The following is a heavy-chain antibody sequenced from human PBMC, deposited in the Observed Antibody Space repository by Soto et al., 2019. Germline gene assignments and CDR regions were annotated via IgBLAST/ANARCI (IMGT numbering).Heavy chain of an antibody. Sequence: VQLVESGGGVVQPGRSLRLSCAASGFPFRDYAMHWVRQAPGKGLEWVAMYSFEGSDVYYADSVKGRFTVSRDNSKNTLYLQMNSLKTEDTAVYYCARAMEYCSSECYYPLDYWGPGTQVTVSS. CDR3: ARAMEYCSSECYYPLDY. D-gene: IGHD2-21*01. J-gene: IGHJ4*02. V-gene: IGHV3-30*04. CDR1: GFPFRDYA. CDR2: YSFEGSDV.